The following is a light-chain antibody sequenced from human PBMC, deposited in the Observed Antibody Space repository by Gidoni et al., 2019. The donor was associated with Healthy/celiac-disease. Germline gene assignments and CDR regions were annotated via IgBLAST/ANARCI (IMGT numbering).Light chain of an antibody. CDR3: KQRSNWPPIT. CDR2: DAS. Sequence: DIVLTQSPATLSLSPGERATLSCRASQSVSSYLAWYQQKPCQAPRLLIYDASNRATGIPARFSDSGSGTDFTLTISSLEPEDFAVYYCKQRSNWPPITFGQGTRLEIK. CDR1: QSVSSY. V-gene: IGKV3-11*01. J-gene: IGKJ5*01.